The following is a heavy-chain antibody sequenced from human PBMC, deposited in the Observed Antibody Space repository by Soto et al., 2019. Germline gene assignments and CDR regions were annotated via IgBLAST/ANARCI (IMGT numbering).Heavy chain of an antibody. J-gene: IGHJ5*02. Sequence: EVQLLESGGGLVQPGGSLRLSCAASEFTFSSNAMHWVRQAPGKGLEWVSGITGSGSTTFYADSVKGRFTISRDNSKNTLYLHMSSLRAEDTAIYYCAKDVTAYLSSWFHLWGQGTLVTVSS. D-gene: IGHD6-13*01. CDR3: AKDVTAYLSSWFHL. CDR2: ITGSGSTT. V-gene: IGHV3-23*01. CDR1: EFTFSSNA.